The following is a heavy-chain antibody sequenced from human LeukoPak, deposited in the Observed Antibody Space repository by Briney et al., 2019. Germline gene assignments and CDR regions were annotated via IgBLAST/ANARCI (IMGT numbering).Heavy chain of an antibody. J-gene: IGHJ3*02. V-gene: IGHV4-34*01. CDR2: INHSGST. Sequence: SETLSLTCAVYGGSFSGYYWSWIRQPPGKGLEWIGEINHSGSTNYNPSLKSRVTISVDTSKSQFSLKLSSVTAADTAVYYCARGSVNYCSSTSCSGAFDIWGQGTMVTVSS. CDR1: GGSFSGYY. CDR3: ARGSVNYCSSTSCSGAFDI. D-gene: IGHD2-2*01.